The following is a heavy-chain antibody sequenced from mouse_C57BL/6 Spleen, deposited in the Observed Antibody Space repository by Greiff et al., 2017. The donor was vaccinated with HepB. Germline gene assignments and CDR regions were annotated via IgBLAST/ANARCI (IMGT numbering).Heavy chain of an antibody. CDR1: GYTFTTYP. CDR3: ALNYYGSSYDWYFDV. Sequence: QVQLQQSGAELVKPGASVKMSCKASGYTFTTYPLEWMKQNHGKSLEWIGNFHPYNDDTKYNEKFKGKATLTVEKSSSTVYLELSRLTSDDSAVYYCALNYYGSSYDWYFDVWGTGTTVTVSS. CDR2: FHPYNDDT. V-gene: IGHV1-47*01. D-gene: IGHD1-1*01. J-gene: IGHJ1*03.